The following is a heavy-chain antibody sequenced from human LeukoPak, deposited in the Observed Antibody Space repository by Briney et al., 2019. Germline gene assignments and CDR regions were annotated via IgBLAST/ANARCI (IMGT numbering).Heavy chain of an antibody. CDR1: GFTFSKFW. Sequence: PGGSLRLSCAASGFTFSKFWTYWVRHAPGKRPVWVSRLNGDGRVTNYADSVKGRFTISRDNSKNTLYLQMDGLRVEDTAVYYCAKDMDTMMIIFNPFWGQGTLVTVSS. CDR2: LNGDGRVT. V-gene: IGHV3-74*01. D-gene: IGHD3-22*01. J-gene: IGHJ4*02. CDR3: AKDMDTMMIIFNPF.